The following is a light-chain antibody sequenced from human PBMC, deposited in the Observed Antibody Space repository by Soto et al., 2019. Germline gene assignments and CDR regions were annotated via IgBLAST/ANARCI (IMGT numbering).Light chain of an antibody. CDR1: KSIDTW. J-gene: IGKJ2*02. V-gene: IGKV1-5*01. CDR3: QQYSSHPCT. CDR2: EAT. Sequence: DIQMTQSPSTLSASGGERAIITCWASKSIDTWLGWYQHKPGRAPEFLISEATSLERGVPSRFSGSGSGTEFSLTISSLQPDDVATYYCQQYSSHPCTFGQGTKLEIK.